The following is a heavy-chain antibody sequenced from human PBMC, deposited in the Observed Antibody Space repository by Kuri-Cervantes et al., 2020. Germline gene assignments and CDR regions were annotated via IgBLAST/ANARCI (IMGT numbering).Heavy chain of an antibody. J-gene: IGHJ4*02. CDR1: GGSISSYY. D-gene: IGHD6-13*01. V-gene: IGHV4-59*12. CDR2: IYYSGST. CDR3: ARGGGSSWPTFEF. Sequence: GSLRLSCTVSGGSISSYYWSWIRQPPGKGLEWIGYIYYSGSTNYNPSLKSRVTISVDMSKNQFSLQLSSVTAADTAVYYCARGGGSSWPTFEFWGQGTLVTVSS.